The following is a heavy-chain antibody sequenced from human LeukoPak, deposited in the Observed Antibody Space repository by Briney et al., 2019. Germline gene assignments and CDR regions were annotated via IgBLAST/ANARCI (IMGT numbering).Heavy chain of an antibody. V-gene: IGHV3-21*01. CDR3: ARAFQRPL. Sequence: GGSLRLSCAASGFTFSSYSMNWVRQAPGKGLEWVSSISSSSSHIYYADSVKGRFTISRDNAKNSLYLQMNSLRAEDTAVYYCARAFQRPLWGQGTLVTVSS. J-gene: IGHJ4*02. CDR2: ISSSSSHI. D-gene: IGHD2-2*01. CDR1: GFTFSSYS.